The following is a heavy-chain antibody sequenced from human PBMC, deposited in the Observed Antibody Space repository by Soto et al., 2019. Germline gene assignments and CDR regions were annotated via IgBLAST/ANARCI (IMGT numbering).Heavy chain of an antibody. Sequence: QVQLQESGPGLVKPSQTLSLTCTVSGGSISSGGYYWSWIRQHPGKGLEWIGYIYYSGSTYYNPSRKRRVTLAVDTSKNQFSLKLSSVTAADTAVYYCARGDMVRGVIIFVYWGQGTLVTVSS. CDR2: IYYSGST. CDR1: GGSISSGGYY. V-gene: IGHV4-31*03. J-gene: IGHJ4*02. D-gene: IGHD3-10*01. CDR3: ARGDMVRGVIIFVY.